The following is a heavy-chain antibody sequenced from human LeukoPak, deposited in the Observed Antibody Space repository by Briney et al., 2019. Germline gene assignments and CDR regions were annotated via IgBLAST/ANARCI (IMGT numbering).Heavy chain of an antibody. CDR3: ARGTSYCSSTSCYRGGYYYYMDV. CDR2: INHSGST. CDR1: GGSLSGYY. D-gene: IGHD2-2*02. J-gene: IGHJ6*03. Sequence: SETLSLTRAVYGGSLSGYYWSWIRQPPGTGLEWIGEINHSGSTNYNPSLKSRVTISEDTSKNQFSLKLSSVTAADTAVYYCARGTSYCSSTSCYRGGYYYYMDVWGKGTTVTVSS. V-gene: IGHV4-34*01.